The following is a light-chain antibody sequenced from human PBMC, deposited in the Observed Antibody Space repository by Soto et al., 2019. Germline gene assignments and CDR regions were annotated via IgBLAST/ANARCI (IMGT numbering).Light chain of an antibody. CDR3: SSYTSSSTLL. CDR1: SSDVGGYNY. CDR2: AVS. J-gene: IGLJ2*01. V-gene: IGLV2-14*01. Sequence: QSALTQPVSVSGSPGQSITISCTGTSSDVGGYNYVSWYQQHPGKAPKLMIYAVSNRPSGVSNRFSGSKSGNTASLTISGLQAEDEADYYCSSYTSSSTLLFGGGTKVTVL.